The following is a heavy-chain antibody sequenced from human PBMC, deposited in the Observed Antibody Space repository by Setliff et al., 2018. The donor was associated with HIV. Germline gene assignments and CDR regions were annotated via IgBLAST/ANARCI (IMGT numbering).Heavy chain of an antibody. CDR1: GVSVSSGGYY. D-gene: IGHD4-17*01. V-gene: IGHV4-31*03. CDR3: ARERDDSGDYLSLFVH. CDR2: VYYTGTS. J-gene: IGHJ4*02. Sequence: PSETLSLTCTVPGVSVSSGGYYWSWIRQHPGKGLEWIGYVYYTGTSYFNPSLKSRITISVDTSKNHFSLKLGFVTAADTAVYYCARERDDSGDYLSLFVHWGQGALVTVSS.